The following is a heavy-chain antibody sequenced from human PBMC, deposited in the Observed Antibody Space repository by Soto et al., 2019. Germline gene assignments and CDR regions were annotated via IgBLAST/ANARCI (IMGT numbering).Heavy chain of an antibody. J-gene: IGHJ4*02. CDR3: ARDTHYYYDSSGYFGY. Sequence: QVQLVESGGGVVQPGRSLRLSCAASGFTFSSYAMHWVRQAPGKGLEWVAVISYDGSNKYYADSVKGRFTISRDNSKNPLFLQMNSLRAEDTAVYYCARDTHYYYDSSGYFGYWGQGTLVTVSS. D-gene: IGHD3-22*01. V-gene: IGHV3-30-3*01. CDR2: ISYDGSNK. CDR1: GFTFSSYA.